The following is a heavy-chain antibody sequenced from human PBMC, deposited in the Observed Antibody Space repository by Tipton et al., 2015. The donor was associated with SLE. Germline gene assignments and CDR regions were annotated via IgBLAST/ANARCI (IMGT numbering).Heavy chain of an antibody. J-gene: IGHJ5*02. Sequence: SYDGSNKYYADSVKGRFTISRDNSKNTLYLQMNSLRVEDTAVYYCARDRIRYFDWLFPGCFDPWGQGTLVTVSS. CDR3: ARDRIRYFDWLFPGCFDP. V-gene: IGHV3-30*01. D-gene: IGHD3-9*01. CDR2: SYDGSNK.